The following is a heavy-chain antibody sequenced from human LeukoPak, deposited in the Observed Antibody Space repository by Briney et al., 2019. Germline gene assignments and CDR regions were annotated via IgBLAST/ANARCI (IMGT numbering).Heavy chain of an antibody. Sequence: ASVKVSCKASGYTFTSYGISWVRQAPGQGLEWMGIINPSGGSTTYAQKFQGRVTMTRDTSTSTVYMELSSLRSEDTAMYYCATGRTSRYYFDYWGQGTLVTVSS. V-gene: IGHV1-46*01. CDR3: ATGRTSRYYFDY. D-gene: IGHD1-14*01. CDR1: GYTFTSYG. CDR2: INPSGGST. J-gene: IGHJ4*02.